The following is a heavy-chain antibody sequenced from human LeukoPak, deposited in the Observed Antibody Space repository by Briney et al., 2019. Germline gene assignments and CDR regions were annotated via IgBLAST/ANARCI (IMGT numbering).Heavy chain of an antibody. CDR3: AKDLDLLVACSGGSCYPRSFDY. D-gene: IGHD2-15*01. Sequence: GGFLRLSCAASGFTFSSYAMSWVRQAPGKGLEWVSAISGSGGSTYYADSVKGRFTISRDNSKNTLYLQMNSLRAEDMAVYYCAKDLDLLVACSGGSCYPRSFDYWGQGTLVTVSS. J-gene: IGHJ4*02. CDR1: GFTFSSYA. CDR2: ISGSGGST. V-gene: IGHV3-23*01.